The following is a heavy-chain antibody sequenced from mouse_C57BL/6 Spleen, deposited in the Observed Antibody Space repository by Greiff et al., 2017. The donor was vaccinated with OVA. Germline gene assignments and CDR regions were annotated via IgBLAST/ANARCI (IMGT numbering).Heavy chain of an antibody. D-gene: IGHD1-1*01. Sequence: VQRVESGPELVKPGASVKLSCKASGYTFTSYDINWVKQRPGPGLAWIGWIYPRDGSNKYNEKFKGKAPLTVDTSSSTAYMELPRLTSEASAVYFCARLGSIPEDYFDDWGQGTTLTVSS. CDR3: ARLGSIPEDYFDD. CDR2: IYPRDGSN. CDR1: GYTFTSYD. J-gene: IGHJ2*01. V-gene: IGHV1-85*01.